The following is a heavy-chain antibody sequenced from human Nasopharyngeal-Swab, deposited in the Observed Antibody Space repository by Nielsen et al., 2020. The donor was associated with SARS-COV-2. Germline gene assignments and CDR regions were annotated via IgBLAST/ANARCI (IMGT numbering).Heavy chain of an antibody. J-gene: IGHJ4*02. CDR1: GFPFSSYA. Sequence: GGSLRLSCGGSGFPFSSYAMAWVRQASGKGLEWVGRIRSKGNSYATAYAASVKGRFTISRDDSKNTAYLQMNSLITEDTAVYYCTRCGGSCYTGKDYWGQGTLVTVSS. CDR2: IRSKGNSYAT. CDR3: TRCGGSCYTGKDY. D-gene: IGHD2-15*01. V-gene: IGHV3-73*01.